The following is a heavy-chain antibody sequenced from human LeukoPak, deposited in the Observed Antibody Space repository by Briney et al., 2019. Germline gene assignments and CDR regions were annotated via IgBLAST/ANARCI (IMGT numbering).Heavy chain of an antibody. J-gene: IGHJ4*02. CDR2: VSGSGGST. V-gene: IGHV3-23*01. CDR1: GFTFSSYI. CDR3: ASSVVAAPYLVDY. D-gene: IGHD2-15*01. Sequence: GGSLRLSCAASGFTFSSYIMSWVRQAPGEGLEWVSAVSGSGGSTNYADSVKGRFTISRDNSKNTLYLQMNSLRDEDTAVYYCASSVVAAPYLVDYWGQGTLVTVSS.